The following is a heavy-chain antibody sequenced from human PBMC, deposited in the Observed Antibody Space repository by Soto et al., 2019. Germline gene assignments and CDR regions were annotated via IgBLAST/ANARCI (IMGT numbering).Heavy chain of an antibody. CDR3: ARRAINWFDP. CDR1: GGSISSYY. Sequence: SETLSLTCTVSGGSISSYYWSWIRQPPGKGLEWIGYIYYSGSTNYNPSLKSRVTISVDTSKNQFSLKLSSVTAADTAMYYCARRAINWFDPWGQGTLVTVSS. J-gene: IGHJ5*02. CDR2: IYYSGST. V-gene: IGHV4-59*08. D-gene: IGHD2-21*01.